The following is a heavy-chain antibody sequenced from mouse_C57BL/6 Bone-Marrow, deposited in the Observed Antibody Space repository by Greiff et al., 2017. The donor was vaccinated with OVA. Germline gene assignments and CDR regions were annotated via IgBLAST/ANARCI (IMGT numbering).Heavy chain of an antibody. CDR2: IYPRSGNT. Sequence: VQLQQSGAELARPGASVKLSCKASGYTFTSYGISWVKQRTGQGLEWIGEIYPRSGNTYYNEKFKGKATLTADKSSSTAYMELRSLTSEDSAVYFCARRGGYYYGSSQLRGDYWGQGTTLTVSS. V-gene: IGHV1-81*01. D-gene: IGHD1-1*01. CDR3: ARRGGYYYGSSQLRGDY. CDR1: GYTFTSYG. J-gene: IGHJ2*01.